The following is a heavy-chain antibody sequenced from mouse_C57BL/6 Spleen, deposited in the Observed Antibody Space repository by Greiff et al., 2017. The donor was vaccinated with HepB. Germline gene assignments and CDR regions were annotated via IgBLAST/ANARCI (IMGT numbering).Heavy chain of an antibody. V-gene: IGHV7-3*01. CDR3: ARFYYGSSYTYFDV. CDR1: GFTFTDYY. CDR2: IRNKANGYTT. Sequence: EVKLMESGGGLVQPGGSLSLSCAASGFTFTDYYMSWVRQPPGKALEWLGFIRNKANGYTTEYSASVKGRFTISRDNSQSILYLQMTALSAEDSATYDCARFYYGSSYTYFDVWGTGTTVTVSS. J-gene: IGHJ1*03. D-gene: IGHD1-1*01.